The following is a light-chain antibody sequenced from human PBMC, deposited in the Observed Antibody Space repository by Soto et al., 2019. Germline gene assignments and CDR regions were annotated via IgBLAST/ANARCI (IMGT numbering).Light chain of an antibody. CDR2: WAS. Sequence: DIVMTQTPDSLAVSLGERATINCKSSQSVLYNSNNDSYLTWYQQTTGQSPRVLIYWASTRESGVPDRFSGSGSGTDFTLTISRLQAEDVEVYYCQQYYSIPWTFGQGTKVDIK. J-gene: IGKJ1*01. CDR1: QSVLYNSNNDSY. CDR3: QQYYSIPWT. V-gene: IGKV4-1*01.